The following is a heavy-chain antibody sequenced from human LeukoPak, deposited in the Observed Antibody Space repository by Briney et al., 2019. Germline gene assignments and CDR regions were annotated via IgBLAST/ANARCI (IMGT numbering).Heavy chain of an antibody. J-gene: IGHJ4*02. D-gene: IGHD3-10*01. CDR3: AREGFFMVRGVIIRKGYFDY. V-gene: IGHV3-20*04. CDR1: GFTFDDYA. Sequence: GGSLRLSCAASGFTFDDYAMSWVRQVPGKGLEWVSAIIWNGHSPIYADSVKGRFTISRDNAKNSLYLQINSLRAEDTAVYYCAREGFFMVRGVIIRKGYFDYWGQGTLVTVSS. CDR2: IIWNGHSP.